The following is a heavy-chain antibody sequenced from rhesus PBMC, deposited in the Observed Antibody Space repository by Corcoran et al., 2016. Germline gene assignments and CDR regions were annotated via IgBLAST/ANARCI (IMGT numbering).Heavy chain of an antibody. J-gene: IGHJ4*01. CDR1: GFSISTTGTG. D-gene: IGHD3-9*01. CDR2: IYWNDSK. V-gene: IGHV2-95*01. CDR3: ARVYEDDYGYYYTEVYFDY. Sequence: QVTLKESGPALVKPTQTLTLTCTFSGFSISTTGTGVRSIRQPPGTALEWLACIYWNDSKCYSASLKSRLTISKDTSKHQVVLAMTNMDPVDTATYYCARVYEDDYGYYYTEVYFDYWGQGVLVTVSS.